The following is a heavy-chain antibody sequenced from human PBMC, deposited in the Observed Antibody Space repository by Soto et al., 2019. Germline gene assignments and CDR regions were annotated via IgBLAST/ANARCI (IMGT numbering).Heavy chain of an antibody. CDR2: ISPSGGTM. Sequence: QVQLEESGGGLVKPGGSLRLSCAASGFTFRDYYMSWVRQAPGKGLEWVAYISPSGGTMYHAESVKGRFTISRDNAKNSRSLQMNTLTDEETAVYDCARRGLFDYWGQGTLVTVSS. CDR3: ARRGLFDY. D-gene: IGHD3-10*01. CDR1: GFTFRDYY. J-gene: IGHJ4*02. V-gene: IGHV3-11*01.